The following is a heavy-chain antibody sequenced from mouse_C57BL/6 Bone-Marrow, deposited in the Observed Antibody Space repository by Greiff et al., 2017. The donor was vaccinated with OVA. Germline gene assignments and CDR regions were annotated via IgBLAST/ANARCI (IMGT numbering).Heavy chain of an antibody. J-gene: IGHJ3*01. CDR3: ARYYYGSSYAY. Sequence: QVQLQQSGAELARPGASVKMSCKASGYTFTSYTMHWVKQRPGQGLEWIGYINPSSGYTKYNQKFKDKATLTADKSSSPAYMQLSSLTSEDSAVYYCARYYYGSSYAYWGQGTLVTVSA. D-gene: IGHD1-1*01. V-gene: IGHV1-4*01. CDR2: INPSSGYT. CDR1: GYTFTSYT.